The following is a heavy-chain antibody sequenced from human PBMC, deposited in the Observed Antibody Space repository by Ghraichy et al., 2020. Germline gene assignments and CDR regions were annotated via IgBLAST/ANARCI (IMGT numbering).Heavy chain of an antibody. CDR3: AKDLSRYYYDSSGYYSY. CDR1: GFTFSSYA. J-gene: IGHJ4*02. Sequence: GGSLRLSCAASGFTFSSYAMSWVRQAPGKGLEWVSAISGSGGSTYYADSVKGRFTISRDNSKNTLYLQMNSLRAEDTAVYYCAKDLSRYYYDSSGYYSYWGQGTLVTVSS. D-gene: IGHD3-22*01. V-gene: IGHV3-23*01. CDR2: ISGSGGST.